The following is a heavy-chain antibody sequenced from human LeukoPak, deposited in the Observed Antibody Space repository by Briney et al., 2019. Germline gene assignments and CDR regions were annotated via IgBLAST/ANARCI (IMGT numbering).Heavy chain of an antibody. D-gene: IGHD6-19*01. V-gene: IGHV4-4*07. CDR1: GGSMSSYY. J-gene: IGHJ2*01. CDR3: ARLAQKLERIAVAGTSEWRANWYFDL. CDR2: IYTSGST. Sequence: SETLSLTCTVSGGSMSSYYWNWIRQPAGKGREWIGRIYTSGSTKYNPSLKSRVTMSADTAKNQFSLKLNSVTAADTAVYYCARLAQKLERIAVAGTSEWRANWYFDLWGRGTLVTVSS.